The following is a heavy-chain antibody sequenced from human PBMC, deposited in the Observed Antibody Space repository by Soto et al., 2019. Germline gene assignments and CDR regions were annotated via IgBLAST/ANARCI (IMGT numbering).Heavy chain of an antibody. D-gene: IGHD2-2*01. J-gene: IGHJ4*02. CDR3: ARESCSSTSCPHEYFDY. Sequence: GGSLRLSCAASGFTFSSYAMHWVRQAPGKGLEWVAVISYDGSNKYYADSAKGRFTISRDNSKNTLYLQMNSLRAEDTAVYYCARESCSSTSCPHEYFDYWGQGTLVTVSS. CDR1: GFTFSSYA. CDR2: ISYDGSNK. V-gene: IGHV3-30-3*01.